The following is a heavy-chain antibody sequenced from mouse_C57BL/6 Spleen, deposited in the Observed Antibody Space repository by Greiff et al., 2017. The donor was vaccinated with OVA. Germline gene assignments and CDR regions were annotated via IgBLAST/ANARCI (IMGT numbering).Heavy chain of an antibody. CDR3: ARRGYGNYWYFDV. Sequence: DVQLVESGGGLVQPGACMKLSCESTESDLPSHSMSWVRKTPEKRLELVAAINSDGGSTYYPDTMERRFINSRDNTKKTLYLQMSSLRSEDTALYYCARRGYGNYWYFDVWGTGTTVTVSS. J-gene: IGHJ1*03. V-gene: IGHV5-2*01. D-gene: IGHD2-10*02. CDR2: INSDGGST. CDR1: ESDLPSHS.